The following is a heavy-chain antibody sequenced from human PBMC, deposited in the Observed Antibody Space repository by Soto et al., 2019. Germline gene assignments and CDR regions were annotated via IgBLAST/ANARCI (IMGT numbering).Heavy chain of an antibody. V-gene: IGHV3-30-3*01. CDR3: AKDAGDFGTFDY. D-gene: IGHD4-17*01. CDR2: TSSDGNTK. J-gene: IGHJ4*01. CDR1: GFTFSSFA. Sequence: QVQLVESGGGVVQPGNSLRLSCAVSGFTFSSFAMQWVRQAPGKGLEWVAVTSSDGNTKFYADSVKGRFTISRDNSKNMLYLQINNLRPEDTAVYYCAKDAGDFGTFDYWGHGTLVTFSS.